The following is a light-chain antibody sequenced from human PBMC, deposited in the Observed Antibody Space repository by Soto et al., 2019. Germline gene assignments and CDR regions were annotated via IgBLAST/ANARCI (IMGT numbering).Light chain of an antibody. CDR3: QQYNSWYT. Sequence: EIVMTQSPVTLSVSPGERATLSCRASQSINGNLAWYQRKPGQAPRLLMYGTSVRATGIPARFSGSGSGTEYTLTISSLQSEDFAVFYCQQYNSWYTFGQGTKLEIK. CDR2: GTS. CDR1: QSINGN. V-gene: IGKV3-15*01. J-gene: IGKJ2*01.